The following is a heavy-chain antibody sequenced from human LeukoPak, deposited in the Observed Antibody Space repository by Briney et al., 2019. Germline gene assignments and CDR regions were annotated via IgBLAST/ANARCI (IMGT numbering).Heavy chain of an antibody. V-gene: IGHV3-23*01. Sequence: GGSLRLSCAASGFTFNSYAMIWVRQAPGKGLESISSISTTGDRTYYADSVKGRFAISRDNSKNTLYLQMNSLRSEDTAVYYCAKILERELQYYYYGMDVWGQGTSVTVSS. CDR1: GFTFNSYA. CDR2: ISTTGDRT. D-gene: IGHD5-24*01. CDR3: AKILERELQYYYYGMDV. J-gene: IGHJ6*02.